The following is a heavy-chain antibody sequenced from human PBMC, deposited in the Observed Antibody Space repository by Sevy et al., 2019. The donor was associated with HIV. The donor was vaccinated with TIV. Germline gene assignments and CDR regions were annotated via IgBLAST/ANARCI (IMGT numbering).Heavy chain of an antibody. CDR3: ARPRANYVDNYFFYAMDV. Sequence: GGSLRLSCAASGFAFSNYYAMYWVRQAPGKGLKWVALISYDGNDKSYADSVKGRFTISRDNFKNTLYLQMNSLTAEDTAVYYCARPRANYVDNYFFYAMDVWGQGTTVTVSS. J-gene: IGHJ6*02. D-gene: IGHD1-7*01. V-gene: IGHV3-30-3*01. CDR2: ISYDGNDK. CDR1: GFAFSNYYA.